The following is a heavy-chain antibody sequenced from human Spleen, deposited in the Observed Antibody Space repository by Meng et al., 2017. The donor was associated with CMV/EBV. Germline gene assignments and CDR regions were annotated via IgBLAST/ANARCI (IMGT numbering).Heavy chain of an antibody. D-gene: IGHD3-3*01. J-gene: IGHJ4*02. Sequence: GGSLRLSCTASEFTFSNFAMSWVRQAPGRGLAWVSAITASGGSTYYADSVKGRFTVSRDNSKNTLYLQMDSLRAEDTALYYCARGRTGSFGVVIPYYFDYWGQGTLVTVSS. V-gene: IGHV3-23*01. CDR3: ARGRTGSFGVVIPYYFDY. CDR2: ITASGGST. CDR1: EFTFSNFA.